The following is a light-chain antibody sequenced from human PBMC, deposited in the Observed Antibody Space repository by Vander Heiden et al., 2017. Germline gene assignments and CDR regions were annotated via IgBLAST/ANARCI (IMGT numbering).Light chain of an antibody. CDR1: SSNIGSYT. Sequence: QSVLTQPPSASGTPGQRVTISCSGSSSNIGSYTVNWYQQPPGTAPKLLIYSNNQRPAGVPDRFSGSKSGTSASLAISGLQSEDEANYYCAAWDDSLNGVFGGGTKLTVL. V-gene: IGLV1-44*01. CDR2: SNN. CDR3: AAWDDSLNGV. J-gene: IGLJ3*02.